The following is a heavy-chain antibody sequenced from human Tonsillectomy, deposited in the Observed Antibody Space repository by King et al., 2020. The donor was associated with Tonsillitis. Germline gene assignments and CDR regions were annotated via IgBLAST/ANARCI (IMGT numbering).Heavy chain of an antibody. CDR2: ISWNSGVI. Sequence: VQLVESGGGLVQPGRSLRLSCAASGFTFDDYALHWVRQGPGKGLEWVSSISWNSGVIDHADSVKGRFTISRDNAKNYLFLQMNSLRAEDTAFYYCVKSIDSSSWGVPQTAFDYWGQGTQVFVSS. J-gene: IGHJ4*02. CDR1: GFTFDDYA. D-gene: IGHD2-2*01. CDR3: VKSIDSSSWGVPQTAFDY. V-gene: IGHV3-9*01.